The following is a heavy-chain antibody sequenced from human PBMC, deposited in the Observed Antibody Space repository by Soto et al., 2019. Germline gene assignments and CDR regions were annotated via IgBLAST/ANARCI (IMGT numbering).Heavy chain of an antibody. D-gene: IGHD3-10*01. Sequence: GGSLRLSCAASGFTFSSYAMSWVRQAPGKGLEWVSAISGSGGSTYYADSVKGRFTISRDNSKNTLYLQMNSLRAEDTAVYYCAREFAGHYYYYYGMDVWGQGTTVTVSS. V-gene: IGHV3-23*01. CDR1: GFTFSSYA. CDR2: ISGSGGST. CDR3: AREFAGHYYYYYGMDV. J-gene: IGHJ6*02.